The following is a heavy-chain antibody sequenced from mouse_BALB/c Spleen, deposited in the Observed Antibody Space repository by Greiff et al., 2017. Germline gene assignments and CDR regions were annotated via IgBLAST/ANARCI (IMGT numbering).Heavy chain of an antibody. D-gene: IGHD1-1*01. CDR1: GFTFSSYG. V-gene: IGHV5-6*01. CDR2: ISSGGSYT. Sequence: VQLQQSGGDLVKPGGSLKLSCAASGFTFSSYGMSWVRQTPDKRLEWVATISSGGSYTYYPDSVKGRFTISRDNAKNTLYLQMSSLKSEDTAMYYCARITTVVGDYFDYWGQGTTLTVSS. CDR3: ARITTVVGDYFDY. J-gene: IGHJ2*01.